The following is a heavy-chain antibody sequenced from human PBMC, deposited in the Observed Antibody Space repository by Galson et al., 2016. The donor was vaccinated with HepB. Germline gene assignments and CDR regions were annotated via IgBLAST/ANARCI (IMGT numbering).Heavy chain of an antibody. D-gene: IGHD2-15*01. CDR1: GGSFSGY. J-gene: IGHJ3*01. V-gene: IGHV4-34*01. CDR2: INHSGST. Sequence: SETLSLTCAVHGGSFSGYWSWIRQPPGKGLEWIGEINHSGSTNYNPSLKSRVTISVDASKNQISLKLSSMTAADTAVYYCATHCGGGSCYRAFEVWGQGTTVTVSS. CDR3: ATHCGGGSCYRAFEV.